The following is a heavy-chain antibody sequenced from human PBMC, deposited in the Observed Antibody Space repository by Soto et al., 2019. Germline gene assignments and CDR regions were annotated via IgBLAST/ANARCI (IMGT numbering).Heavy chain of an antibody. J-gene: IGHJ6*02. V-gene: IGHV4-34*01. D-gene: IGHD6-13*01. CDR1: GGSFSGYY. CDR2: INHSGST. CDR3: ARVFPQGRGAPAVSSNYYYGMDV. Sequence: SETLSLTCAVYGGSFSGYYWSWIRQPPGKGLEWIGEINHSGSTNYNPSLKSRVTISVDTSKNQFSLKLSSVTAADTAVYYCARVFPQGRGAPAVSSNYYYGMDVWGQGTTVTVSS.